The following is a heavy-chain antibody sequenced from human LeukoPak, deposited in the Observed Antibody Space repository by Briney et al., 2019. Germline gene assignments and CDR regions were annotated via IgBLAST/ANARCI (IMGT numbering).Heavy chain of an antibody. V-gene: IGHV4-31*03. CDR3: ARVYCSSTSCYAPWFDP. J-gene: IGHJ5*02. CDR1: GGSISSGGYY. CDR2: IYYSGST. Sequence: PSQTLSLTCTVSGGSISSGGYYWSWIRQHPGKGLEWIGYIYYSGSTYYNPSLKSRVTISVDTSKNQFSLKLSPMTAADTAVYYCARVYCSSTSCYAPWFDPWGQGTLVTVSS. D-gene: IGHD2-2*01.